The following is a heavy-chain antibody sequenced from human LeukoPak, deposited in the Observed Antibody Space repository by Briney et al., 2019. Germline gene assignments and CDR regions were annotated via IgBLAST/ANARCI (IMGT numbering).Heavy chain of an antibody. D-gene: IGHD2-15*01. CDR2: MYYDGISK. CDR3: ARDYYCSGGSCLYFDY. V-gene: IGHV3-33*08. J-gene: IGHJ4*02. CDR1: GFTFSSYS. Sequence: GGSLRVSCAASGFTFSSYSMNWVRQAPGKGLEWVAVMYYDGISKYYADSVKGRFTISRDNSKNTLYLQMNSLRVEDTAVYYCARDYYCSGGSCLYFDYWGQGTLVTVSS.